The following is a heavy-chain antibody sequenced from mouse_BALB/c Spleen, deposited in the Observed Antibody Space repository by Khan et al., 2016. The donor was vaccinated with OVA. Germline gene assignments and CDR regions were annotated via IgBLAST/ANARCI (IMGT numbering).Heavy chain of an antibody. CDR3: VRDGAYHRNDGWFAC. J-gene: IGHJ3*01. D-gene: IGHD2-14*01. CDR1: GYTFTSYT. Sequence: QVQLKESGAELARPGASVKMSCKASGYTFTSYTIHWIKLRPGQGLEWIGYINPSNGYTNYNQKFRDKATLTADKSSTTAYMQLSSLTSDDSAVYNCVRDGAYHRNDGWFACWGQGTLVTVSA. V-gene: IGHV1-4*01. CDR2: INPSNGYT.